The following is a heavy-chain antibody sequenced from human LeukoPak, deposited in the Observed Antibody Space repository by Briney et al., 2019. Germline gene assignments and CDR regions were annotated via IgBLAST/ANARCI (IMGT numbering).Heavy chain of an antibody. Sequence: ASVKVSCKASGYTFTSYGISWVRQATGQGLEWMGWMNPNSGNTGYAQKFQGRVTMTRNTSISTAYMELSSLRSEDTAVYYCARGESYSSGQDYWGQGTLVTVSS. D-gene: IGHD6-19*01. V-gene: IGHV1-8*02. CDR1: GYTFTSYG. CDR3: ARGESYSSGQDY. J-gene: IGHJ4*02. CDR2: MNPNSGNT.